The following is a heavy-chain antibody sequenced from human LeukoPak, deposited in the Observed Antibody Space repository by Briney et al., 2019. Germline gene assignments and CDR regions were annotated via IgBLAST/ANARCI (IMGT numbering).Heavy chain of an antibody. Sequence: PGGSLRLSCAASGFTFSSYSMNWVRQAPGKGLEWVSSISSSSSYIYYADSVKGRFTISRDNAKNSLYLQMNSLRAEDTAVYYCARDPRPDFWSGYSPHDYWGQGTLLTVSS. V-gene: IGHV3-21*01. D-gene: IGHD3-3*01. CDR2: ISSSSSYI. CDR1: GFTFSSYS. CDR3: ARDPRPDFWSGYSPHDY. J-gene: IGHJ4*02.